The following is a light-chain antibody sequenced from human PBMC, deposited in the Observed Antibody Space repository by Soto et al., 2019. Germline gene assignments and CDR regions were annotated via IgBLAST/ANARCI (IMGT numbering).Light chain of an antibody. CDR3: QHYYNYPLT. V-gene: IGKV1-8*01. Sequence: AIRMTQSPSSFSASTGDNVTITCRASQGIGNSLAWYQQKPGKAPNLLIYDASTLQSGVPARFSGSGSGSDVTLTITSLQSEDFATYYCQHYYNYPLTFGGGTNVEIK. J-gene: IGKJ4*01. CDR1: QGIGNS. CDR2: DAS.